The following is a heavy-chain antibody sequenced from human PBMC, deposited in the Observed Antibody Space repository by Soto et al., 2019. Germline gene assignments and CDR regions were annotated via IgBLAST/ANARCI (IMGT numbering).Heavy chain of an antibody. CDR3: TTDSHLTTTLVRFDF. J-gene: IGHJ4*01. CDR1: GFTVNNNY. Sequence: GGSLRLSCAASGFTVNNNYMSWVRQAPGKGLEWVSFIYGCGDTYYADSVKGRFAISRDESQNMVYPEINTLKIEDTAVYYCTTDSHLTTTLVRFDFWGHGTLVTVSS. CDR2: IYGCGDT. V-gene: IGHV3-53*01. D-gene: IGHD2-8*02.